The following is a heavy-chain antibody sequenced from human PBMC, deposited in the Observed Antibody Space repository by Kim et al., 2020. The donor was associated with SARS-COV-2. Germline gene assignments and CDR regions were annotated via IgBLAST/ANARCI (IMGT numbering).Heavy chain of an antibody. Sequence: KGRFTISRDNAKNSLYLQMNSLRAEDTALYYCARGRKQWLTYYYYDGMGVWGQGAPVTVSS. J-gene: IGHJ6*02. D-gene: IGHD6-19*01. V-gene: IGHV3-20*03. CDR3: ARGRKQWLTYYYYDGMGV.